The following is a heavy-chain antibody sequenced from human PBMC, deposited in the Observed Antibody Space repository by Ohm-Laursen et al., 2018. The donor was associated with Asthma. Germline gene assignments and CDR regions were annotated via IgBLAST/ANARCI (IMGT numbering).Heavy chain of an antibody. Sequence: SLRLSCSASGFTFSSYAMSWVRQAPGKGLEWVANIKQDGSEKYYVDSVKGRFTISRDNAKNSLYLQMNSLRAEDTAVYYCATKRYGSGSRWFDPWGQGTLVTVSS. CDR2: IKQDGSEK. CDR3: ATKRYGSGSRWFDP. J-gene: IGHJ5*02. V-gene: IGHV3-7*05. CDR1: GFTFSSYA. D-gene: IGHD3-10*01.